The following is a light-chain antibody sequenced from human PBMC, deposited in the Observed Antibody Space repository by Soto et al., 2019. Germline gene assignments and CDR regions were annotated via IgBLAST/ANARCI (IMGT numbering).Light chain of an antibody. V-gene: IGKV3-15*01. J-gene: IGKJ1*01. CDR2: SAS. CDR1: QSISDT. CDR3: QQYGSSERT. Sequence: EIVMTQSPATLSVSPGGRATLSCRASQSISDTLAWYQQKPGQAPRLLIYSASRRATGFPGRFSGSGSGTDFTLTISSLQSEDLAVYYCQQYGSSERTFGQGTKVDIK.